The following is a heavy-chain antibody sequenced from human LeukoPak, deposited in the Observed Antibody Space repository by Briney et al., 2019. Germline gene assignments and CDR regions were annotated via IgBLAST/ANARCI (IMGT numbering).Heavy chain of an antibody. D-gene: IGHD3-22*01. CDR2: IIPILGLA. CDR1: GGTLSNYA. V-gene: IGHV1-69*04. Sequence: GASVKVSCKASGGTLSNYAISWVRQAPGQGLEWMGRIIPILGLANYAQQFQGRVTTTADKSTGTHYMELSSLRSEDTAVYYCATTFNRSTYYEYYFDYWGQGTLVTVSS. J-gene: IGHJ4*02. CDR3: ATTFNRSTYYEYYFDY.